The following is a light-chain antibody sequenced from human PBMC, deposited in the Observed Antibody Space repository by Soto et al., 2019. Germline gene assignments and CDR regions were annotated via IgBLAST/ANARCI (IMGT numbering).Light chain of an antibody. CDR2: EGS. Sequence: QSVLTQPASVSGSPGQSITISCTGTSSDVGSYNLVSWYQQHPGKAPKLMIYEGSKRPSGVSNRFSGSKSGNTASLTISGLQAEDEADYYRCSYAGRPWVFGGGTKVTVL. V-gene: IGLV2-23*01. CDR1: SSDVGSYNL. J-gene: IGLJ3*02. CDR3: CSYAGRPWV.